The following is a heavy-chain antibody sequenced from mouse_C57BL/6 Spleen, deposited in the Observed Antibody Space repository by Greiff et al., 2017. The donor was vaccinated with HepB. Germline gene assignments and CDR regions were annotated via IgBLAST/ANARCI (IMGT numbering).Heavy chain of an antibody. Sequence: EVKVVDSGEGLVKPGGSLKLSCAASGFTFSSYAMSWVRQTPEKRLEWVAYISSGGDYIYYADTVKGRFTISRDNARNTLYLQMSSLKSEDTAMYYCTRGPFKDYAMDYWGQGTSVTVSS. CDR3: TRGPFKDYAMDY. CDR1: GFTFSSYA. CDR2: ISSGGDYI. V-gene: IGHV5-9-1*02. J-gene: IGHJ4*01.